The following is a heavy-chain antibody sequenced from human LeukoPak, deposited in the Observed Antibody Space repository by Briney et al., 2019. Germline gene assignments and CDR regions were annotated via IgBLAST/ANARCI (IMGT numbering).Heavy chain of an antibody. CDR3: ARDLRPWLIPGIAADNGWFDP. J-gene: IGHJ5*02. CDR1: GYTFTAYH. CDR2: INPNSGGT. Sequence: GASVKVSCKASGYTFTAYHMHWVRQAPGQGLEWMGWINPNSGGTNYAQKLQGRVTMTTDTSTSTAYMELRSLRSDDTAVYYCARDLRPWLIPGIAADNGWFDPWGQGTLVTVSS. V-gene: IGHV1-2*02. D-gene: IGHD6-13*01.